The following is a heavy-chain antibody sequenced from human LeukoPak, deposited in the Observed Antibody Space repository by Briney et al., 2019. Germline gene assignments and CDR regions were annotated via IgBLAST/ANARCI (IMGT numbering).Heavy chain of an antibody. CDR1: RFSLSSYS. V-gene: IGHV3-23*01. CDR2: CSAIVGTT. J-gene: IGHJ4*02. D-gene: IGHD3-22*01. Sequence: GGSLRLSCAASRFSLSSYSITWVRQTPGKGLEWGSLCSAIVGTTGYADSVTGWFTISRDNSKNTLYLQMNSLRPGETAVYYCAKYRHDSSGGRNFDYWGQGTLVTVSS. CDR3: AKYRHDSSGGRNFDY.